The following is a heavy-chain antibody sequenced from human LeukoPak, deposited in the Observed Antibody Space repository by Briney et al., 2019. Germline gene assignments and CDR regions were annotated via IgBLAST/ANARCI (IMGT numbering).Heavy chain of an antibody. V-gene: IGHV3-53*01. CDR1: GFIVSSDY. CDR2: IYSGGSK. D-gene: IGHD2-8*02. CDR3: ASGGKYCTGGACYGD. Sequence: GGSLRLSCAASGFIVSSDYISWVRQTPGKGLEWVSVIYSGGSKFYADSVKGRFTISRDNSKNTVYLQMNSLRAEDTAVYYCASGGKYCTGGACYGDWGQGTLVTVSS. J-gene: IGHJ4*02.